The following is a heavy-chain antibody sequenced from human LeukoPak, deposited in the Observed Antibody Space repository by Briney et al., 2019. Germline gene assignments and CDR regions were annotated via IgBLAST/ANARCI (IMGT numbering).Heavy chain of an antibody. V-gene: IGHV3-48*01. D-gene: IGHD2-15*01. CDR1: GFTFSSYS. Sequence: GGSLRLSCAASGFTFSSYSMNWVRQAPGKGLEWVSYISSSSTIYYADSVEGRFTISRDNAKNSLYLQMNSLRAEDTAVYYCASQLGYCSGGSCYPSDYYYYYMDVWGKGTTVTVSS. J-gene: IGHJ6*03. CDR3: ASQLGYCSGGSCYPSDYYYYYMDV. CDR2: ISSSSTI.